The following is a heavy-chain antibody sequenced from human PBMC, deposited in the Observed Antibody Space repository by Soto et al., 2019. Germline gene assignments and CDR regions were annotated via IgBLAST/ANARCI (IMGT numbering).Heavy chain of an antibody. D-gene: IGHD3-10*02. CDR3: AKSPNPCSAASSYSGMDG. Sequence: QVQLVQSGAEVKKPGSSMKVSCKASGGSFSSYIVSWMRQAPGQGLEWMGRNIPVLGVTDSAHKFQGRVTLTGGKPTGTADIEGSSPGSEATAVYYWAKSPNPCSAASSYSGMDGGGQGTAVTVSS. J-gene: IGHJ6*02. CDR1: GGSFSSYI. CDR2: NIPVLGVT. V-gene: IGHV1-69*02.